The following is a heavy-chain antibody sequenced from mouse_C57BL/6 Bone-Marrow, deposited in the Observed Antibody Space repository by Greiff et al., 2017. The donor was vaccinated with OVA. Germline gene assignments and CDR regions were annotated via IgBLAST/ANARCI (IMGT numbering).Heavy chain of an antibody. D-gene: IGHD1-1*01. CDR3: AHYYGSSFSWFAY. Sequence: VQLQQSGPELVKPGASVKISCKASGYTFTDYYMNWVTPRHVNIREWTADLPPNTGFTSYNQKFKGKATLTVDKSSSTAYMELRSLTSEDSAVYYCAHYYGSSFSWFAYWGQGTLVTVSA. J-gene: IGHJ3*01. CDR2: LPPNTGFT. CDR1: GYTFTDYY. V-gene: IGHV1-26*01.